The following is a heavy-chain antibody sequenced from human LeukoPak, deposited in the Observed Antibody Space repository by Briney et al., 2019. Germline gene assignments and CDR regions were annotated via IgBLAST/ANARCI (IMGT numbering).Heavy chain of an antibody. D-gene: IGHD4-17*01. V-gene: IGHV3-48*04. CDR3: ARDRLKGDYEGGVYFDY. Sequence: PGGSLRLSCAASGFTFSSYSMNWVRQAPGKGLEWVSYISSSSSTIYYADSVKGRFTISRDNAKNSLYLQMNSLRAEDTAVYYCARDRLKGDYEGGVYFDYWGQGTLVTVSS. CDR2: ISSSSSTI. CDR1: GFTFSSYS. J-gene: IGHJ4*02.